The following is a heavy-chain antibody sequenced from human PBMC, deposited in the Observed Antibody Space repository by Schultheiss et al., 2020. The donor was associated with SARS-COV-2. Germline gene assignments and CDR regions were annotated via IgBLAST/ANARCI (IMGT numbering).Heavy chain of an antibody. CDR1: GFTFSSYA. D-gene: IGHD1-26*01. CDR2: ISSNGGST. CDR3: VNGGSYYLSNFDY. J-gene: IGHJ4*02. Sequence: GGSLRLSCAASGFTFSSYAMSWVRQAPGKGLEWVSAISSNGGSTYYADSVKGRFTISRDNSKNTLYLQMSSLRAEDTAVYYCVNGGSYYLSNFDYWGQGTLVTVSS. V-gene: IGHV3-64D*06.